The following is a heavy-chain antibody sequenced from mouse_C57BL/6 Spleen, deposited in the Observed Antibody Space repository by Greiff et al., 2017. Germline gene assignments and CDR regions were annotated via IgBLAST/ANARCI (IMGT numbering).Heavy chain of an antibody. CDR3: ARGGEYGLDT. CDR2: INPSSGYT. J-gene: IGHJ2*01. CDR1: GYTFTSYW. Sequence: VKLLESVPELAQPRASVRLSCQASGYTFTSYWVHWVKQRPGQGLEWIGYINPSSGYTKYNQKFKDKATLTADKSSSTAYMQLSSLTYGDSAVYYCARGGEYGLDTWGQGNTSTVS. D-gene: IGHD2-13*01. V-gene: IGHV1-7*01.